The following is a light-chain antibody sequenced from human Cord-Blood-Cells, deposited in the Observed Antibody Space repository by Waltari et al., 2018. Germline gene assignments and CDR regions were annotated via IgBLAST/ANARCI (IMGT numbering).Light chain of an antibody. Sequence: IVLTPSPATLSLSPGERATLSCRARQSVSSYLAWYQQKPGQAPRLLIYDAANRATGIPARFSGSGSGTDFTLTISSLEPEDFAVYYCQQRSNWPPLTFGGGTKVEIK. CDR3: QQRSNWPPLT. V-gene: IGKV3-11*01. CDR2: DAA. J-gene: IGKJ4*01. CDR1: QSVSSY.